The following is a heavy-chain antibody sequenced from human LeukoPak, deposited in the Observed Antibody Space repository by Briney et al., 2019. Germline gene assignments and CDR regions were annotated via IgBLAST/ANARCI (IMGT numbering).Heavy chain of an antibody. Sequence: GWSVPVSRPASVLTFRRYAMHGVGPAPGRGGEGVAVISYAGSNKYYADSVKGRLTISKDNSKNTLYLQMNSLRAEDTAVYYRARDFVLLFLEWFRNYYYYYYMDVWGKGTTVTVSS. CDR3: ARDFVLLFLEWFRNYYYYYYMDV. V-gene: IGHV3-30*04. D-gene: IGHD3-3*01. CDR1: VLTFRRYA. J-gene: IGHJ6*03. CDR2: ISYAGSNK.